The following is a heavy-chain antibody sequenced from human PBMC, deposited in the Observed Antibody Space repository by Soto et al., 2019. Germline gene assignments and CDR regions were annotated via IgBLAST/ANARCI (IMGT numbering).Heavy chain of an antibody. CDR3: ATMGTPVTGLYYFDY. CDR2: ISYSGTT. Sequence: SETLSLTCTVSCGSISSGNYYWSWIRQPPGKGLEWIGFISYSGTTHYSASLRSRVSISVDTSKNQFSLDLSSVTAADTAVYYCATMGTPVTGLYYFDYWGQGTLVT. J-gene: IGHJ4*02. D-gene: IGHD4-17*01. V-gene: IGHV4-30-4*01. CDR1: CGSISSGNYY.